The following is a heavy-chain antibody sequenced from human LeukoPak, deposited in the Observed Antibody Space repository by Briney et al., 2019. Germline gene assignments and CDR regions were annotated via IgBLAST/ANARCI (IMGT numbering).Heavy chain of an antibody. J-gene: IGHJ5*02. CDR1: GSTFSSNA. CDR2: ISYDASNK. Sequence: HPGGSLRLSCAASGSTFSSNAMHWVRQAPGKGLEWVAVISYDASNKYYADSVKGRFTISRDNSKNTLYLQMNSLRGEDTSVYYCARGSGSSTRGWFDPWGQGTLVTVSS. D-gene: IGHD6-13*01. CDR3: ARGSGSSTRGWFDP. V-gene: IGHV3-30-3*01.